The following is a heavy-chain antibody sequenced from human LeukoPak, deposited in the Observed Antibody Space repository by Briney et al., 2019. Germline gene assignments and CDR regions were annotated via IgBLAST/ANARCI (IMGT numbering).Heavy chain of an antibody. D-gene: IGHD3-10*01. CDR1: GYTFNSYD. Sequence: GASVKVSCTASGYTFNSYDMNWVRQATGQGLEWMGWMSPNSGNTGYAQKFQGRVTMTRDSSTSTAFMELSSLTSEDTAMYFCARGVDAGVDYWGRGTLVTVSS. CDR2: MSPNSGNT. CDR3: ARGVDAGVDY. J-gene: IGHJ4*02. V-gene: IGHV1-8*01.